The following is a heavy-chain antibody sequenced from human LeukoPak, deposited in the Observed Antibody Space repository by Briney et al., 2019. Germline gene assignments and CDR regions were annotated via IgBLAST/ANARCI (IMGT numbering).Heavy chain of an antibody. V-gene: IGHV3-23*01. CDR3: AKGVPDGGNFDY. CDR2: ISGSGGST. CDR1: GFTFTSYA. J-gene: IGHJ4*02. Sequence: GGSLRLSCAASGFTFTSYAMSWVRQAPGKGLEWVSAISGSGGSTYYADSVKGRFTISRDNTKNTMFLQMNSLRAEDTAVYYCAKGVPDGGNFDYWGQGTLVTVSS. D-gene: IGHD3-16*01.